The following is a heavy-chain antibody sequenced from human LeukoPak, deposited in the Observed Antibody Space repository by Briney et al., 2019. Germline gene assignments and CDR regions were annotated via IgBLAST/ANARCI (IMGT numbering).Heavy chain of an antibody. CDR3: ARGGSGWYFDY. V-gene: IGHV4-30-2*01. Sequence: PSQTLSLTCTVSGGSISSGGYYWSWIRQPPGKGLEWIGEINHSGSTNYNPSLKSRVTISVDTSKNQFSLKLSSVTAADTAVYYCARGGSGWYFDYWGQGTLVTVSS. J-gene: IGHJ4*02. CDR1: GGSISSGGYY. D-gene: IGHD6-19*01. CDR2: INHSGST.